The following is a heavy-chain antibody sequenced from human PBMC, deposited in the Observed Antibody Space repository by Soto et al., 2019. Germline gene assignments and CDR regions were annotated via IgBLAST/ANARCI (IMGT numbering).Heavy chain of an antibody. J-gene: IGHJ6*02. CDR3: AREHRQGGMDV. Sequence: SATLSLTCTVSGGSISSGDYYWSWIRQPPGKGLEWIGYIYYSGSTYYNPSLKSRVTISVDTSKNQFSLKLSSVTAADTAVYYCAREHRQGGMDVWGQGTTVTVSS. V-gene: IGHV4-30-4*01. CDR1: GGSISSGDYY. CDR2: IYYSGST.